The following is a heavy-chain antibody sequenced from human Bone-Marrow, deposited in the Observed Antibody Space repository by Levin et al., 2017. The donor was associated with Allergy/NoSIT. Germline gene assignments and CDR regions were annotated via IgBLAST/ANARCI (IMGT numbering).Heavy chain of an antibody. V-gene: IGHV3-66*01. CDR3: ARDGGAAATGAC. J-gene: IGHJ4*02. CDR1: GFTVSNNY. CDR2: IYSNGIT. Sequence: GESLKISCAASGFTVSNNYMRWVRQVPGKGLEWVSLIYSNGITYYADSVKGRFTISRDSSKNTLYLQMNSLRAEDTAVYFCARDGGAAATGACWGQGTRVTVSS. D-gene: IGHD2-15*01.